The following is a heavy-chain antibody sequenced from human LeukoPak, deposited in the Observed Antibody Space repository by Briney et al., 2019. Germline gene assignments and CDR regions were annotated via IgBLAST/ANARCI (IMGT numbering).Heavy chain of an antibody. CDR2: VNSDSGAT. D-gene: IGHD3-10*01. Sequence: ASVKVSCKASGYTFTFYYIHWVRQAPGQGLEWMGWVNSDSGATNYAQKFQERVTITRDMSTSTAYMELSSLRSEDTAVYYCAAGTTMVRGVMGVWGKGTTVTISS. CDR1: GYTFTFYY. V-gene: IGHV1-2*02. CDR3: AAGTTMVRGVMGV. J-gene: IGHJ6*03.